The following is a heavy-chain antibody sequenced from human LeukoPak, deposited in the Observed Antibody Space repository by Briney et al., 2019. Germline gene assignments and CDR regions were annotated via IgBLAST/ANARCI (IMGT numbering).Heavy chain of an antibody. CDR3: ARGVWVPAAKLNWFYP. CDR2: INHSGST. J-gene: IGHJ5*02. CDR1: GGSFSGYY. Sequence: SETLSLTCAVSGGSFSGYYWSRIRQPPWKGLECIGEINHSGSTNYNPSVKSRVTISVDTFKNQFSLKLHSETAADAAVYYCARGVWVPAAKLNWFYPWGQGTLGTVS. D-gene: IGHD2-2*01. V-gene: IGHV4-34*01.